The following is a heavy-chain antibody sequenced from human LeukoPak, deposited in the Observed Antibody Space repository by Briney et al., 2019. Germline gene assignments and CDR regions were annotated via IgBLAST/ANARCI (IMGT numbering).Heavy chain of an antibody. CDR3: ARVGYCSSTSCYGGFDY. D-gene: IGHD2-2*01. Sequence: ASVKVSCKASGYTFTGYYTHWVRQAPGQGLEWMGWINPNSGGTNYAQKFQGRVTMTRDTSISTAYMELSRLGSDDTAVYYCARVGYCSSTSCYGGFDYWGQGTLVTVSS. CDR2: INPNSGGT. J-gene: IGHJ4*02. CDR1: GYTFTGYY. V-gene: IGHV1-2*02.